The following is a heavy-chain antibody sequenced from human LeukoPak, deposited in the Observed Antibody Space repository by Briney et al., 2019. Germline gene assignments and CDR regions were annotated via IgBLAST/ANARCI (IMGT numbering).Heavy chain of an antibody. V-gene: IGHV3-30-3*01. CDR3: ARGGKYSGSNYFDY. J-gene: IGHJ4*02. CDR2: ISYDGSNK. Sequence: PGGSLRLSCAASGFTFSSYAMHWVRQAPGKGLEWVAVISYDGSNKYYADSVKGRFTISRDNSKNTLYLQMNSLRAEDTAVYYCARGGKYSGSNYFDYWGQGTLVTVSS. D-gene: IGHD1-26*01. CDR1: GFTFSSYA.